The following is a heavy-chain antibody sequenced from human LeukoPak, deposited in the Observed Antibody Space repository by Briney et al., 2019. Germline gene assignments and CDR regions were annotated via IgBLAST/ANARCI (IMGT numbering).Heavy chain of an antibody. CDR2: ITSNSGYV. V-gene: IGHV3-9*03. J-gene: IGHJ4*02. CDR1: GFIFEDYA. Sequence: PGGSLRLSCTVSGFIFEDYAMHWVRQVPGKGLEWVSSITSNSGYVAYADSVKGRFSISRDNAKNSLYLQMNSLRTEDMAVYYCVQDSYAISSSGSTFASWGQGTLVIVSS. D-gene: IGHD2-2*01. CDR3: VQDSYAISSSGSTFAS.